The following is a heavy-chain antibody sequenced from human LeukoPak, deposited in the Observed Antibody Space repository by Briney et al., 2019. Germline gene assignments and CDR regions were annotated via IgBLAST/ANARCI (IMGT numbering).Heavy chain of an antibody. D-gene: IGHD4-17*01. V-gene: IGHV4-59*01. CDR2: IYSSGST. CDR3: ARESNGDYSDY. Sequence: SGTLSLTCTVSGGSISSYYWSWIRQPPGKGLEWIGYIYSSGSTSYNPSLKSRVTMSIDTSKNQFSLKVKSVTAADTAVYYCARESNGDYSDYWGQGTLVTVSS. CDR1: GGSISSYY. J-gene: IGHJ4*02.